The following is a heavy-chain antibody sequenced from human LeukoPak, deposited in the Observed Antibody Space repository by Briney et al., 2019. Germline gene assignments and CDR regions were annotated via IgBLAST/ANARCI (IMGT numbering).Heavy chain of an antibody. CDR2: ISSGSTNI. CDR3: ARDHGSGSYYNFDAFDI. CDR1: GFTFNIYS. Sequence: GGSLRLSCAASGFTFNIYSMNWVRQAPGKGLEWVSCISSGSTNIYYADSVRGRFTISRDNAKNSLYLQMNSLRSEDTAVYYCARDHGSGSYYNFDAFDIWGQGTMVTVSS. D-gene: IGHD3-10*01. V-gene: IGHV3-21*04. J-gene: IGHJ3*02.